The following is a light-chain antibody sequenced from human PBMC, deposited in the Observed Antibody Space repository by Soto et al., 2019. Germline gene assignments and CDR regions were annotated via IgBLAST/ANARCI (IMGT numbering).Light chain of an antibody. V-gene: IGLV1-47*01. CDR1: SSNIGSNF. CDR2: RNN. Sequence: QPVLTQPPSASGTPGQRVTISCSGSSSNIGSNFIYWYQQLQGTAPKLLIYRNNERPSGVPDRFSGSKSGNSASLAISGLRSEDEADYHCAAWDDSLSGVVFGGGTKVTVL. CDR3: AAWDDSLSGVV. J-gene: IGLJ2*01.